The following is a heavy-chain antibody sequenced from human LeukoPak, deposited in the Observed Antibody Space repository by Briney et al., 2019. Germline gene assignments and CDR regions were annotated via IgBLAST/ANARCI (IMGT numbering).Heavy chain of an antibody. D-gene: IGHD2-15*01. Sequence: ASVKVSCKASGYTFTGYYMHWVRQAPGQGLEWMGWINPNSGGTNYAQKFQGRVTMTRDTSTSTAYMELSRLRSDDTAVYYCARGRRYCSGGSCPEYFQHWGQGTLVTVSS. CDR3: ARGRRYCSGGSCPEYFQH. CDR2: INPNSGGT. CDR1: GYTFTGYY. V-gene: IGHV1-2*02. J-gene: IGHJ1*01.